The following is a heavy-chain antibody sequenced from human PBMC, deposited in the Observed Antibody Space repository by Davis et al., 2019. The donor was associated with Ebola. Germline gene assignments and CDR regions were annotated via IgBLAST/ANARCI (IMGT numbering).Heavy chain of an antibody. V-gene: IGHV4-59*08. CDR2: IQYSGSP. D-gene: IGHD4-23*01. CDR3: ARGDYAGSSFDY. CDR1: GGPISTYY. J-gene: IGHJ4*02. Sequence: MPSETLSLTCSVSGGPISTYYWNWIRQPPGKGLEWVGCIQYSGSPIYNPSLKSRVTLSVDRSKNQFSLKLSSVTAADTAVYYCARGDYAGSSFDYWGQGTLVTVSS.